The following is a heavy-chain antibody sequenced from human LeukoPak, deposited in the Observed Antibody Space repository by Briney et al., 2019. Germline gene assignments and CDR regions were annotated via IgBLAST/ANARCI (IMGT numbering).Heavy chain of an antibody. CDR1: EFTFSNYW. V-gene: IGHV3-7*01. Sequence: GGSLRLSCAASEFTFSNYWMSWVRQAPGKGLERVAHTNQDGSKNYYVDSQKGRFTISRDNAKNSLYLRMNSLRAEDTAVYYCATTVPGYPDDYFDYWGQGSLVTVSS. CDR2: TNQDGSKN. D-gene: IGHD6-19*01. J-gene: IGHJ4*02. CDR3: ATTVPGYPDDYFDY.